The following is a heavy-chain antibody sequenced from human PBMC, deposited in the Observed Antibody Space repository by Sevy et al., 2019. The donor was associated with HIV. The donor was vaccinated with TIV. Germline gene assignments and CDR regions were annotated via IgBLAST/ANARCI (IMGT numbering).Heavy chain of an antibody. Sequence: GGSLRLSCAASGFTFSSYAMSWVRQAPGKGLEWVSAISGSGGSTYYADSVKGRFTISRDNSKNTLYLQMNSLRAEDTAVYYCAKETEYYYGSGSHSPFDYWGQGTLVTVSS. CDR1: GFTFSSYA. J-gene: IGHJ4*02. CDR2: ISGSGGST. CDR3: AKETEYYYGSGSHSPFDY. D-gene: IGHD3-10*01. V-gene: IGHV3-23*01.